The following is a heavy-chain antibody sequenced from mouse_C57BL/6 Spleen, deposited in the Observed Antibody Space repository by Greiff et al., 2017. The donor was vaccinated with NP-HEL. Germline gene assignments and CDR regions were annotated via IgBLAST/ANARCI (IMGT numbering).Heavy chain of an antibody. CDR2: IHPSDSDT. V-gene: IGHV1-74*01. CDR1: GYTFTSYW. Sequence: QVQLKQPGAELVKPGASVKVSCKASGYTFTSYWMHWVKQRPGQGLEWIGRIHPSDSDTNYNQKFKGKATLTVDKSSSTAYMQLSSLTSEDSAVYYCAMYYGSLYYAMDYWGQGTSVTVSS. J-gene: IGHJ4*01. D-gene: IGHD1-1*01. CDR3: AMYYGSLYYAMDY.